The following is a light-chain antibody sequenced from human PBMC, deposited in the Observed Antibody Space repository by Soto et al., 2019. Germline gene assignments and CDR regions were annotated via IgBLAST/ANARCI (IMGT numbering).Light chain of an antibody. Sequence: DIQMTQSPSSLSASVGDRVTITFRASQSISSYLHWYQQKPGKAPKLLIYAASSLQSGVPSRFSGSGSGTDFTLTIRSLQPEDSATYYCQQSYNTPPWTFGQGTKVEIK. CDR1: QSISSY. V-gene: IGKV1-39*01. CDR2: AAS. CDR3: QQSYNTPPWT. J-gene: IGKJ1*01.